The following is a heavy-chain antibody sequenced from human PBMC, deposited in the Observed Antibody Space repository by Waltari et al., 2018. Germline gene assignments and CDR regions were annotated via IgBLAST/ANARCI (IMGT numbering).Heavy chain of an antibody. CDR3: AKDGEMATMPTFDY. CDR2: ISGSGCST. CDR1: GFTFTRYS. Sequence: EVQLLESGGGLVQPGGSLRLYCEASGFTFTRYSIGSVRPAPGKGLEWVSAISGSGCSTYYADSVKGRFTISRDNSKNTLYLQMNSLRAEDTAVYYCAKDGEMATMPTFDYWGQGTLVTVSS. J-gene: IGHJ4*02. D-gene: IGHD5-12*01. V-gene: IGHV3-23*01.